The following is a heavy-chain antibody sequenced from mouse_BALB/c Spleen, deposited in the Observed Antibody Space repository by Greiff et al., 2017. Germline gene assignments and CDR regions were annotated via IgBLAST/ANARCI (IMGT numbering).Heavy chain of an antibody. Sequence: EVKLVESGGGLVQPGGSLKLSCAASGFTFSSYGMSWVRQTPDKRLELVATINSNGGSTYYPDSVKGRFTISRDNAKNTLYLQMSSLKSEDTAMYYCARADGYYEDYFDYWGQGTTLTVSS. D-gene: IGHD2-3*01. J-gene: IGHJ2*01. CDR2: INSNGGST. CDR1: GFTFSSYG. V-gene: IGHV5-6-3*01. CDR3: ARADGYYEDYFDY.